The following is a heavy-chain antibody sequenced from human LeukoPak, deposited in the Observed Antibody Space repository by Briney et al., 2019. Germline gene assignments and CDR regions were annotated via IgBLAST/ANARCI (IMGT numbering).Heavy chain of an antibody. J-gene: IGHJ1*01. CDR1: GFTFNNFY. CDR3: VRVTEN. V-gene: IGHV3-74*01. Sequence: GGSLRLSCEASGFTFNNFYMHWARQAPGEGLVWVARINGDGSETNYADSVKGRFTISRDNAKKKLYLQMNRLRAEDTAVYYCVRVTENWGQGTLVTVSS. CDR2: INGDGSET.